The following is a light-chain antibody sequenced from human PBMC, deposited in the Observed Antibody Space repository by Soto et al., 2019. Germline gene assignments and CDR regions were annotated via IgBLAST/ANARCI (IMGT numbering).Light chain of an antibody. CDR3: QQYNIYSWT. Sequence: DIQMTQSPSTLSASVGDRVTITCRASQSISSWLAWYQQKPGKAPKVLIYKASSLESGVPSRFSGSGSGTEFTLTISSLQPDDFATYYCQQYNIYSWTFGQGTKVEIK. CDR1: QSISSW. J-gene: IGKJ1*01. CDR2: KAS. V-gene: IGKV1-5*03.